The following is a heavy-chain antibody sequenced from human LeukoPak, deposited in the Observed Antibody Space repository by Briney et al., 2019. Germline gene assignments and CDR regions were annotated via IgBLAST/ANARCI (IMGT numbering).Heavy chain of an antibody. CDR2: ISGSGSST. Sequence: GGSLRLSCAASGFTFTSYAMNWVRQAPGKGLEWVSTISGSGSSTYYVDSVKGRFTISRDNSKHTLYLQMNSLTAEDTAVYYCARDAGTHSAFDYRGQGALVTVSS. J-gene: IGHJ4*02. V-gene: IGHV3-23*01. CDR3: ARDAGTHSAFDY. CDR1: GFTFTSYA. D-gene: IGHD1-26*01.